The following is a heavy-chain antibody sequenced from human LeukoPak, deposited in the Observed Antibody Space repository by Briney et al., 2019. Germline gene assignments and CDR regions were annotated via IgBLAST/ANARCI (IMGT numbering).Heavy chain of an antibody. V-gene: IGHV3-48*03. CDR2: ISSSGSTI. D-gene: IGHD3-22*01. Sequence: GGSLRLSCAASGFTFSSYEMNWVRQAPGKGLEWVSYISSSGSTIYYADSVKGRFTISRDNAKNSLYLQMNSLRAEDTAVYYCARADDSSGYSLFDYWGQGTLVTVSS. J-gene: IGHJ4*02. CDR1: GFTFSSYE. CDR3: ARADDSSGYSLFDY.